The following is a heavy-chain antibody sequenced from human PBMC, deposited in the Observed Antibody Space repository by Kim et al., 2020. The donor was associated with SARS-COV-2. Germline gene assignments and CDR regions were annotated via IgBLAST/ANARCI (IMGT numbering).Heavy chain of an antibody. CDR3: ASQLGDRFHYYYYEMDV. J-gene: IGHJ6*01. Sequence: GGSLRLSCAASGFTFSSYSMNWVRQAPGKGLEWVSYISSSSSTIYYADSVKGRFTISRDNAKNSLYLQMNSLRDEDTAVYYCASQLGDRFHYYYYEMDVWGQGTTVTVSS. D-gene: IGHD3-10*01. CDR1: GFTFSSYS. V-gene: IGHV3-48*02. CDR2: ISSSSSTI.